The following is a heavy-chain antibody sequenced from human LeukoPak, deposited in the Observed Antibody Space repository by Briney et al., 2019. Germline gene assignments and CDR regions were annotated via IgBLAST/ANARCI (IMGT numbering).Heavy chain of an antibody. J-gene: IGHJ4*02. CDR1: GFTFSSYA. D-gene: IGHD6-19*01. Sequence: PGGSLRLSCGASGFTFSSYAMHWVRQAPGKGLEWVAIISYDGSDKYYADSVKGRLTISRDNSKSTLYLQMISLRTEDTAVYYCARADGSVAGPPSGHWGQGTLVTVSS. V-gene: IGHV3-30-3*01. CDR2: ISYDGSDK. CDR3: ARADGSVAGPPSGH.